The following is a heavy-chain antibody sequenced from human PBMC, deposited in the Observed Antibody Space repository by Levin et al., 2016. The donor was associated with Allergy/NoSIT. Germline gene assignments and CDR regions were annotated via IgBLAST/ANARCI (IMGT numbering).Heavy chain of an antibody. D-gene: IGHD1-7*01. CDR2: ISHDESDK. J-gene: IGHJ4*02. CDR3: AKDRRAWLANYHFDS. V-gene: IGHV3-30*18. CDR1: GFMFENYA. Sequence: GESLKISCGASGFMFENYAMHWVRQAPGKRLEWITMISHDESDKFYADSVKGRFFVSRDNVNNKLYLQMNSLTGGDTALYYCAKDRRAWLANYHFDSWGQGTLVTVSS.